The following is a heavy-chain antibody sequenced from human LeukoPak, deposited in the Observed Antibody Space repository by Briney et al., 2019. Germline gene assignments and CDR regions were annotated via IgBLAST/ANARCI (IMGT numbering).Heavy chain of an antibody. Sequence: HPSETLSLTCTVSGGSVSRDGYYWSWIRQHPAKGLEWIGYINYSGYTYYNLSLKSRITMSVDTSKNQFSLKLSSVTAADTAVYFCARVIMLRGVIRHFDYWGQGTLVTVSS. D-gene: IGHD3-10*01. CDR3: ARVIMLRGVIRHFDY. CDR1: GGSVSRDGYY. V-gene: IGHV4-31*02. J-gene: IGHJ4*02. CDR2: INYSGYT.